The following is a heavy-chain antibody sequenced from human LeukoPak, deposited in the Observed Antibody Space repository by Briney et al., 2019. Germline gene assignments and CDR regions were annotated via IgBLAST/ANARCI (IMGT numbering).Heavy chain of an antibody. CDR1: GFTFSSYA. CDR2: ISGSGGST. V-gene: IGHV3-23*01. CDR3: AKSSPPYCSGGSCYRTYYFDY. D-gene: IGHD2-15*01. J-gene: IGHJ4*02. Sequence: GGSLRLSCAASGFTFSSYAMGWVRQAPGKGLEWVSAISGSGGSTYYADSVKGRFTISRDNSKNTLYLQMNSLRVEDTAVFYCAKSSPPYCSGGSCYRTYYFDYWGQGTLVTVSS.